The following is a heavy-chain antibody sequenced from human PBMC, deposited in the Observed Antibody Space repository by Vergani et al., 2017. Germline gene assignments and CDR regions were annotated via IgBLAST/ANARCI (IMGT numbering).Heavy chain of an antibody. CDR3: TTPTKWELRYHFDY. Sequence: VQLVESGGGVVQPGRSLRLSCTPSSFKLGDYGMHWVRQAPGKGLEWVARIRPKTDGETTDYAAPVKGRFTISRDDSKNTLYLQMNSLKTEDTAVYYCTTPTKWELRYHFDYWGQGTLVTVSS. CDR1: SFKLGDYG. J-gene: IGHJ4*02. V-gene: IGHV3-15*01. D-gene: IGHD3-9*01. CDR2: IRPKTDGETT.